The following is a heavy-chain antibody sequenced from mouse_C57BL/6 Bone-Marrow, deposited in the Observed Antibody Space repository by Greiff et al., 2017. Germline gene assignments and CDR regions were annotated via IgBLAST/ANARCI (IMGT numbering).Heavy chain of an antibody. Sequence: EVKLMESGGGLVQPGGSMKLSCVASGFTFSNYWMNWVRQSPEKGLEWVAQIRLKSDNYATHYAESVKGRFTISRDDSKSSVYLQMNNLRAEDTGIYYFTIYGYYDAMDYWGQGTSVTVSS. CDR1: GFTFSNYW. V-gene: IGHV6-3*01. CDR2: IRLKSDNYAT. D-gene: IGHD2-2*01. CDR3: TIYGYYDAMDY. J-gene: IGHJ4*01.